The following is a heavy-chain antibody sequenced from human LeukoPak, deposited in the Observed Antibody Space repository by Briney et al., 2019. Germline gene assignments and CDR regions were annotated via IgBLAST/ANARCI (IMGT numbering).Heavy chain of an antibody. Sequence: PGGSLRLSCAASEFTFSTYAMSWVRQAPGQGLEWVSSINGDGGSTYYAESVKGRFTVSRDNSKNTLYLQMDSLRAEDTAVYYCAKRPDCSTTNCFRFEYWGQGTLVTVSS. V-gene: IGHV3-23*01. CDR1: EFTFSTYA. J-gene: IGHJ4*02. CDR3: AKRPDCSTTNCFRFEY. CDR2: INGDGGST. D-gene: IGHD2-2*01.